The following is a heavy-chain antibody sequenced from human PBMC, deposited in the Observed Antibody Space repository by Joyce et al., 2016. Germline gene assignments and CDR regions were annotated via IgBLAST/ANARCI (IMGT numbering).Heavy chain of an antibody. CDR3: ARDGGYYFDY. Sequence: QVHLEESGPGLVQPSETLSLTCTVSGDSVTSLFWNWIRHPPGKGLAWVAHISSTGSTKYNPSLKSRATISLDAPRNQFSLKLTSVTAADTAIYYCARDGGYYFDYWGQGTLVAVSS. CDR2: ISSTGST. J-gene: IGHJ4*02. CDR1: GDSVTSLF. V-gene: IGHV4-59*02. D-gene: IGHD3-16*01.